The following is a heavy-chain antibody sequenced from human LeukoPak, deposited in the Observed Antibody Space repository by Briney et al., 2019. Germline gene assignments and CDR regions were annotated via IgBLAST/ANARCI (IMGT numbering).Heavy chain of an antibody. V-gene: IGHV3-30-3*01. CDR1: GFTFDDYA. CDR2: ISYDGSNK. Sequence: GGSLRLSCAASGFTFDDYAMHWVRQAPGKGLEWVAVISYDGSNKYYADSVKGRFTISRDNSKNTLYLQMNSLRAEDTAVYYCARDAQRYSSGWPDPDYWGEGTLVTVSS. D-gene: IGHD6-19*01. J-gene: IGHJ4*02. CDR3: ARDAQRYSSGWPDPDY.